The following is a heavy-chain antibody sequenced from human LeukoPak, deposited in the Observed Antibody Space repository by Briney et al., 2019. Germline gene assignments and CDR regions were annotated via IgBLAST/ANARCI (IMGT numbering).Heavy chain of an antibody. CDR3: ARDRGSSSWYLFDY. J-gene: IGHJ4*02. Sequence: GGSLRLSCAASGFTFSSYAMHWVRQAPGKGLEWVAVISYDGSNKYYADSVKGRFTISRDNSKNTLYLQMNSLRAEDTAVYYCARDRGSSSWYLFDYWGQGTLVTVSS. V-gene: IGHV3-30*04. CDR2: ISYDGSNK. CDR1: GFTFSSYA. D-gene: IGHD6-13*01.